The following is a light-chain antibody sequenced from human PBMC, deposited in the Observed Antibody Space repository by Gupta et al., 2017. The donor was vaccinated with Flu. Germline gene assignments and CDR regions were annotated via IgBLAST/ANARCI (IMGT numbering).Light chain of an antibody. V-gene: IGKV1-33*01. J-gene: IGKJ4*01. CDR2: DAS. CDR3: QQYDNRPPA. CDR1: ESISNY. Sequence: PASLSASVGERATITCQASESISNYLAWYQQKPGKAPKLLIYDASNRETGVPARFSGSGSGTEFTLTISSLQPEDVATYYCQQYDNRPPAFGRGTKVEIK.